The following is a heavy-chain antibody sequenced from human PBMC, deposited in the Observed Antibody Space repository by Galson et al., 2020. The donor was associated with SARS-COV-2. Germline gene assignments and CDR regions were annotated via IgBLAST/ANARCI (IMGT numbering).Heavy chain of an antibody. CDR1: GGSISSGSYY. J-gene: IGHJ3*02. CDR3: ASEDYYDTSGYYGKVSAFDI. V-gene: IGHV4-61*02. D-gene: IGHD3-22*01. Sequence: SETLSLTCTVSGGSISSGSYYWSWIRQPAGKGLEWVGRIYTSGSTNYNPSLKSRVTISVDTSKNQFSLKLNSVTAADTAVYYCASEDYYDTSGYYGKVSAFDIWGQGTMVTVSS. CDR2: IYTSGST.